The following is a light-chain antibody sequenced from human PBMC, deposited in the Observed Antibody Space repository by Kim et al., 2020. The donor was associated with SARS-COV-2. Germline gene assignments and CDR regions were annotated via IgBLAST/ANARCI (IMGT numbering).Light chain of an antibody. CDR3: QKYNSAPLT. CDR1: QGISNY. Sequence: ASVGDRVTITCRTSQGISNYLAWYQQKPGKVPKLLIYAASTLQSGVPSRFSGSGSGTDFTLTISSLQPEDVGTYYCQKYNSAPLTFGQGTRLEIK. J-gene: IGKJ5*01. V-gene: IGKV1-27*01. CDR2: AAS.